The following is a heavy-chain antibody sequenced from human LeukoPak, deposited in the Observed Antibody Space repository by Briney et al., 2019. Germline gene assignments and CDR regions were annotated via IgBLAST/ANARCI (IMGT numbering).Heavy chain of an antibody. CDR1: GGTFSSYA. D-gene: IGHD3-10*01. V-gene: IGHV1-69*01. CDR2: IIPIFGTA. CDR3: ARSAAMVRGVIGYYFDY. J-gene: IGHJ4*02. Sequence: GASVKVSCKASGGTFSSYAISWVRQAPGQGLEWMGGIIPIFGTANYARKFQGRVTITADESTSTAYMELSSLRSEDTAVYYCARSAAMVRGVIGYYFDYWGQGTLVTVSS.